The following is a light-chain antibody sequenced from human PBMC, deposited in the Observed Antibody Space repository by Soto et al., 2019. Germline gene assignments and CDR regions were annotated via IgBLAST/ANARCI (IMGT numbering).Light chain of an antibody. Sequence: EIVLTQSPGTLSLSQGERATLSCRASQSLSSTYLACYQQKPGQAPRLLIYGESNRATGIPDRFSGSGSGTDFTLTINRLEPEDFAVYYCQQYGSSPLTFGQGTKVEIK. CDR1: QSLSSTY. CDR3: QQYGSSPLT. CDR2: GES. V-gene: IGKV3-20*01. J-gene: IGKJ1*01.